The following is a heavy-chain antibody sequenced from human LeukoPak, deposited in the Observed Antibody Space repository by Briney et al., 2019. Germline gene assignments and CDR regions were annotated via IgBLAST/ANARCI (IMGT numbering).Heavy chain of an antibody. CDR1: GFTFSSYS. D-gene: IGHD2-2*01. CDR2: ISSSSSYI. CDR3: AREVVVVPAAAYGMDV. J-gene: IGHJ6*02. Sequence: GGSLRLSCAASGFTFSSYSMNWVRQAPGKGLEWVSSISSSSSYIYYADSVKGRFTISRDNAKNSLYLQMNSLRAEDTAVYYCAREVVVVPAAAYGMDVWGQGTTVTVSS. V-gene: IGHV3-21*01.